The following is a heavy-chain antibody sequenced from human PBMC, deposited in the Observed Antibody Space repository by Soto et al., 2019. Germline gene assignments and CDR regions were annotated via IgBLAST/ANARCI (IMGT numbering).Heavy chain of an antibody. CDR2: INPSGGST. CDR1: GYTFTSYY. J-gene: IGHJ3*02. D-gene: IGHD3-22*01. CDR3: ASDSNYYDSSGKATGGAFDI. Sequence: ASVKVSCKASGYTFTSYYMHWVRQAPGQGLEWMGIINPSGGSTSYAQKFQGRVTMTRDTSTSTVYMELSSLRSEDPAVYYCASDSNYYDSSGKATGGAFDIWGQGTMVTVSS. V-gene: IGHV1-46*01.